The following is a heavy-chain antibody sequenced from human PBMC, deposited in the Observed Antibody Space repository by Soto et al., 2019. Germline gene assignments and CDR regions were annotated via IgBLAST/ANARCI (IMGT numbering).Heavy chain of an antibody. CDR2: ILPFLGST. V-gene: IGHV1-69*08. CDR3: ARDVTAMEAVYYYDT. D-gene: IGHD5-18*01. J-gene: IGHJ4*02. Sequence: QLQLVQSGAAVKKPGSSVKVSCKASGGTLNTYTISWVRQAPGQGLEWMGSILPFLGSTNYAKKFQGRVTITADQSTSTMELSSLRSEDTAVYFCARDVTAMEAVYYYDTWGQGSLVTVSS. CDR1: GGTLNTYT.